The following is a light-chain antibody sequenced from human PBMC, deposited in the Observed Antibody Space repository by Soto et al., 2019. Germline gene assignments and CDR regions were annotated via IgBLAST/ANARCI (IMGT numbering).Light chain of an antibody. Sequence: DIVMTQSPLSLPVTPGEPASISCRSSQSLLHSNRNNYLDWYLQKPGQSPQLLLYLASNRASGVPDRFSGSGSGTDFTLKISRVEAEDVGVYYCMQALRTPITFGQGTRLEIK. J-gene: IGKJ5*01. CDR2: LAS. CDR3: MQALRTPIT. CDR1: QSLLHSNRNNY. V-gene: IGKV2-28*01.